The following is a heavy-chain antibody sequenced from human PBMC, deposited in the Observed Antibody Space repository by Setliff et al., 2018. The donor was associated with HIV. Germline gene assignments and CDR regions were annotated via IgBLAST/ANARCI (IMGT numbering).Heavy chain of an antibody. Sequence: ASVKVSCKASGYTFTSYGFNWVRQAPGQGLEWMGWISAYNGNTNYAQKIQGRVTMTTDTSTSTAYMELRSLRADDTAVYYCARVTVELYHDDARWFDPWGQGTLVTVSS. D-gene: IGHD3-22*01. V-gene: IGHV1-18*01. CDR1: GYTFTSYG. J-gene: IGHJ5*02. CDR3: ARVTVELYHDDARWFDP. CDR2: ISAYNGNT.